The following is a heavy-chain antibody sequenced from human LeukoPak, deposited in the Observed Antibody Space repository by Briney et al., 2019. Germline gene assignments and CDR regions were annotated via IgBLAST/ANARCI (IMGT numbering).Heavy chain of an antibody. CDR2: INPNSGDT. Sequence: ASVTVSCKASGYTFTGYSMHWVRQAPGQGFEWMGWINPNSGDTNYAQKFQGRVTMTSDTSISTAYMELSSLRSGDTAVYYCASYGDFGYWGQGTLVTVSS. D-gene: IGHD4-17*01. J-gene: IGHJ4*02. CDR1: GYTFTGYS. V-gene: IGHV1-2*02. CDR3: ASYGDFGY.